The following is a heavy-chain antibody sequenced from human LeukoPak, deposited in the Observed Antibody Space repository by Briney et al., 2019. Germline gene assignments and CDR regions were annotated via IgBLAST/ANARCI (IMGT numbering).Heavy chain of an antibody. Sequence: GGSLRLSCAASGFTFSRYGMHWVRQAPGKGLEWVAVISSDGRDKHYADSVKGRFTISRDNSKNTLYLQMNSLRAEDTAVYYCARGSAVGYSYGSDYWGQGTLVTVSS. J-gene: IGHJ4*02. V-gene: IGHV3-30*03. CDR3: ARGSAVGYSYGSDY. CDR1: GFTFSRYG. D-gene: IGHD5-18*01. CDR2: ISSDGRDK.